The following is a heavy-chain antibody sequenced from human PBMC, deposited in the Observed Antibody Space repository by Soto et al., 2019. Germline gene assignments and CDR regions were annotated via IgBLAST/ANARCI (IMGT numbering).Heavy chain of an antibody. J-gene: IGHJ1*01. Sequence: ASVKVSCKASGYTFASYGISWVRQAPGQGLEWMGWISAYNGNTNYAQKLQGRVTMTTDTSTSTAYMELRSLRSDDTAVYYCARTALQWLDLLYFQHWGQGTLVTVSS. CDR1: GYTFASYG. V-gene: IGHV1-18*04. D-gene: IGHD6-19*01. CDR3: ARTALQWLDLLYFQH. CDR2: ISAYNGNT.